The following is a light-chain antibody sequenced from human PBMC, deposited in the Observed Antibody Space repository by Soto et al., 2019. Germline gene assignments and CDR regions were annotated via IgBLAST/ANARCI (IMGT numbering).Light chain of an antibody. CDR3: QQYHTFPWT. V-gene: IGKV1D-8*01. Sequence: VIWMTQSPSLLSASTGDRVTISCRMSQDINSYLAWYQQKPGKAPELLIYGASTLESGVPSRFSGSGSGTDFTLTITYLQSEDFASYYCQQYHTFPWTFGQGTKVEIK. J-gene: IGKJ1*01. CDR2: GAS. CDR1: QDINSY.